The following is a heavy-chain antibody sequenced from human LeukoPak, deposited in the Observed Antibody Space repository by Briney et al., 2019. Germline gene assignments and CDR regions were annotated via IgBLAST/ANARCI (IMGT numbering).Heavy chain of an antibody. D-gene: IGHD3-3*01. Sequence: PGGSLRLSCAASGFTFSSYSMNWVRQAPGKGLEWVSSISSSSSCIYYADSVKGRFTISRDNAKNSLYLQMNSLRAEDTAVYYCARDGRTIFGVVPGGYYYGMDVWGQGTTVTVSS. CDR1: GFTFSSYS. V-gene: IGHV3-21*01. CDR2: ISSSSSCI. J-gene: IGHJ6*02. CDR3: ARDGRTIFGVVPGGYYYGMDV.